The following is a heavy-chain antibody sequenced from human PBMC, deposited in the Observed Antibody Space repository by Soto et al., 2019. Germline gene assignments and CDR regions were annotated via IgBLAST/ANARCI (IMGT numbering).Heavy chain of an antibody. V-gene: IGHV3-48*04. CDR1: GFTFSSYA. CDR3: ARGAFTGWFDP. CDR2: ITSSGSPI. Sequence: EVQLLESGGGLVQPGGSLRLSCAASGFTFSSYAMSWVRQAPGKGLECVSYITSSGSPIYYADSVKGRFTISRDNAKNSLYLQMNSLRAEDTAVYYCARGAFTGWFDPWGQGTLVTVSS. J-gene: IGHJ5*02.